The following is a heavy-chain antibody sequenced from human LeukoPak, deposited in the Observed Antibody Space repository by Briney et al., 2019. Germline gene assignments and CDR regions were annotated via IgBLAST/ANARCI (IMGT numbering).Heavy chain of an antibody. CDR3: ARDRASGESDDAFDI. D-gene: IGHD7-27*01. V-gene: IGHV4-31*03. Sequence: SQTLSLTCTVSGGSISSGGYYWSWIRQHPGKGLEWIGYIYYSGSTDYNPSLQSRVTISLDTSKNQFSLKLSSVTAADTAVYCARDRASGESDDAFDIWGQGTMVTVSS. J-gene: IGHJ3*02. CDR1: GGSISSGGYY. CDR2: IYYSGST.